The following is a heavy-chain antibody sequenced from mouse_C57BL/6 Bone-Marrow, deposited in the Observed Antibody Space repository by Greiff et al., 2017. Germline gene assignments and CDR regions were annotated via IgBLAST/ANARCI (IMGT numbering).Heavy chain of an antibody. Sequence: VQLQQSGPELVKPGASVKISCKASGYSFTGYYMNWVKQSPEKSLEWIGEINPSTGGTTYNQKLKAKATLTVDKSSSTAYMQLKSLTSEDSAVYYCARTGGYFDVWGTGTTVNVSS. CDR1: GYSFTGYY. J-gene: IGHJ1*03. CDR2: INPSTGGT. V-gene: IGHV1-42*01. CDR3: ARTGGYFDV.